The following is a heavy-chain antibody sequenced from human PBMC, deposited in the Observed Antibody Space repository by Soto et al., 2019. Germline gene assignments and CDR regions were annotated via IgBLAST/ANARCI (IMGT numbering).Heavy chain of an antibody. CDR1: GFTFSRNG. D-gene: IGHD5-12*01. Sequence: GGSLRLSCAASGFTFSRNGMHWVRQAPGKGLEWVAIISKDGSNKYYADSVQGRSTISRDNSKNTLYLEVNSLRVEDTAMYYCARRGRYRAYGTFDPWGQGT. J-gene: IGHJ5*02. V-gene: IGHV3-30*03. CDR2: ISKDGSNK. CDR3: ARRGRYRAYGTFDP.